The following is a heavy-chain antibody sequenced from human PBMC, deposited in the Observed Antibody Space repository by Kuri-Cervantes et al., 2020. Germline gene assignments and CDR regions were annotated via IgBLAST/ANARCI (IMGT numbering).Heavy chain of an antibody. J-gene: IGHJ4*02. CDR3: ARFYSSGWYTDY. Sequence: ASVKVSCKASGYTFTSYDINWVRQATGQGLEWMGWMNLNSGNTGYAQKFQGRVTITRDTSATTVYMELSSLRSEDTAVFYCARFYSSGWYTDYWGQGTLVTVSS. D-gene: IGHD6-19*01. CDR1: GYTFTSYD. CDR2: MNLNSGNT. V-gene: IGHV1-8*01.